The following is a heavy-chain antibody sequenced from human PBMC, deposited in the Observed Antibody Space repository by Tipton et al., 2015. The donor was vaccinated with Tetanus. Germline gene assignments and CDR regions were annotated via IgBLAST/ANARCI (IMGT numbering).Heavy chain of an antibody. Sequence: QSGPEVKKPGASVKVSCKASGYTFTDYYMHWVRQAPGQGLEWMGWINPNSGATNYAQKFQGRVTMTRDTSISTAYMELSSLRSDDTAVYYCARERHLDYWGQGTLVTVSS. V-gene: IGHV1-2*02. CDR3: ARERHLDY. J-gene: IGHJ4*02. CDR1: GYTFTDYY. CDR2: INPNSGAT. D-gene: IGHD1-1*01.